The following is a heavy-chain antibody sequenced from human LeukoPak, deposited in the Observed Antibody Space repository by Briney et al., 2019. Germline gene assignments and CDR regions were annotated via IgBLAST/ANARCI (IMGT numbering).Heavy chain of an antibody. D-gene: IGHD1-26*01. Sequence: SEPLSLTCTVSGGSISSSSYYWGWIRQSPGTGLEWIGSMYYSGNTYYNPSLKSRVTISVDTSKNQFSLKLSSVTAADTAVYYCAREGAGATRTFRRRYYMDVWGKGTTVTVSS. CDR2: MYYSGNT. V-gene: IGHV4-39*02. CDR3: AREGAGATRTFRRRYYMDV. J-gene: IGHJ6*03. CDR1: GGSISSSSYY.